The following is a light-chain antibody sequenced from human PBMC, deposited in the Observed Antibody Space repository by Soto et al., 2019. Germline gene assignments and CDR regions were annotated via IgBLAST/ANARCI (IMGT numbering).Light chain of an antibody. CDR2: GAS. J-gene: IGKJ1*01. Sequence: EIVLTQSPGTLYLSPGERATLSCRASQSVSSSYLAWYQQKPGQAPRLLIYGASSRAAGIPDRFSGSGSGTYLTLTISRLDPEDFAVYYCQQYGTSPWTFGQGTKGEIK. CDR1: QSVSSSY. V-gene: IGKV3-20*01. CDR3: QQYGTSPWT.